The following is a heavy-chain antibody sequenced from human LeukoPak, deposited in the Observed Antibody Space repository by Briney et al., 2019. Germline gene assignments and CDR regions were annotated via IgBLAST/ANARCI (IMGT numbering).Heavy chain of an antibody. CDR2: IIPILGIA. J-gene: IGHJ5*02. V-gene: IGHV1-69*04. CDR3: AREKEETWSAP. CDR1: GGTFSSYA. D-gene: IGHD2-8*02. Sequence: GASVKVSCKASGGTFSSYAISWVRQAPGQGLEWMGRIIPILGIANYAQKFQGRVTITADKSTSTAYMELRSLRSEDTAVYYCAREKEETWSAPGGKGTLVTVS.